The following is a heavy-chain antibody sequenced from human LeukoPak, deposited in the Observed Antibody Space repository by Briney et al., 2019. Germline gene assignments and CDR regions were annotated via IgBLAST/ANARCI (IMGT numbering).Heavy chain of an antibody. CDR3: ARDMNPTVFDF. J-gene: IGHJ4*02. D-gene: IGHD3-16*01. Sequence: PGGSLRLSCAASGFTFTSHWMHWVRQTPGKGLVWVSGIKNDGNDTAYADSVKGRFTISRDNAKNTLYLQMDSLRAEDTAAYYCARDMNPTVFDFWGQGTLVTISS. V-gene: IGHV3-74*01. CDR2: IKNDGNDT. CDR1: GFTFTSHW.